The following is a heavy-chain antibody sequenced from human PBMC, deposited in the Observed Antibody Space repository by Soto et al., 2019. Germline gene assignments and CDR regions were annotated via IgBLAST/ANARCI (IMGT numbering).Heavy chain of an antibody. Sequence: ASVKVSCKVSGYTLTELSMHWVRQAPGKGLEWMGGFDPEDGETIYAQKFQGRVTMTEDTSTDTAYMELSSLRSEDTAVYYCAKGHYEFHVPRFDYWGQGTLVTVSS. CDR1: GYTLTELS. V-gene: IGHV1-24*01. J-gene: IGHJ4*02. D-gene: IGHD4-17*01. CDR2: FDPEDGET. CDR3: AKGHYEFHVPRFDY.